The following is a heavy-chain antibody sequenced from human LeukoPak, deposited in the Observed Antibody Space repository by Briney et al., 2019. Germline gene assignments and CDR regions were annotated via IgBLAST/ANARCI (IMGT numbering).Heavy chain of an antibody. Sequence: GGSLRLSCAASGFTFSDYYMSWIRQAPGKGLEWVSYISSSGSTIYYADSVKGRFTISRDNARNTLYLQMNSLRAEDTAVYYCARDDPSSSWYSDNWFDPWGQGTLVTVSS. D-gene: IGHD6-13*01. CDR3: ARDDPSSSWYSDNWFDP. J-gene: IGHJ5*02. CDR2: ISSSGSTI. CDR1: GFTFSDYY. V-gene: IGHV3-11*04.